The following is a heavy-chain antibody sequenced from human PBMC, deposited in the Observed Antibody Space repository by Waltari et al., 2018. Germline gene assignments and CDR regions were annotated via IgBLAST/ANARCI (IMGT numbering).Heavy chain of an antibody. D-gene: IGHD5-12*01. J-gene: IGHJ6*02. Sequence: QVQLVQSGAEVKKPGASVKVSCKASGYTFTGYYMHWVRQAPGQGLEWMGWINPNSGGTNYAQKFQGWVTMTRDTSISTAYMELSRLRSDDTAVYYCAREMATIDYYYYGMDVWGQGTTVTVSS. CDR1: GYTFTGYY. V-gene: IGHV1-2*04. CDR3: AREMATIDYYYYGMDV. CDR2: INPNSGGT.